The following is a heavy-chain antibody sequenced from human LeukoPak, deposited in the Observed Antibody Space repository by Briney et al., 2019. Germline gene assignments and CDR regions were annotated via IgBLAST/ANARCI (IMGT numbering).Heavy chain of an antibody. D-gene: IGHD3-22*01. Sequence: SETLSLTCTVSGYSISSGYYWGWIRQSPGKGLEWIGYIYYSGSTNYNPSLKSRVTISVDTSKNQFSLKLSSVTAADTAVYYCARFLLGNFDYWGQGTLVTVSS. CDR1: GYSISSGYY. J-gene: IGHJ4*02. CDR2: IYYSGST. CDR3: ARFLLGNFDY. V-gene: IGHV4-38-2*02.